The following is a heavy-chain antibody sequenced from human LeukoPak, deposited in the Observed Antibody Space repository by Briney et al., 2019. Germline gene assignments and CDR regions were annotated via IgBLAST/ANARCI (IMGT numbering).Heavy chain of an antibody. Sequence: GGSLRLSCAASGFTFSSYAMHWVRQAPGKGLEWVSAISGSGGSTYYADSVKGRFTISRDNSKNTLYLQMNSLRAEDTAVYYCAKYSSSWEYNWFDPWGQGTLVTVSS. CDR1: GFTFSSYA. CDR2: ISGSGGST. J-gene: IGHJ5*02. D-gene: IGHD6-13*01. V-gene: IGHV3-23*01. CDR3: AKYSSSWEYNWFDP.